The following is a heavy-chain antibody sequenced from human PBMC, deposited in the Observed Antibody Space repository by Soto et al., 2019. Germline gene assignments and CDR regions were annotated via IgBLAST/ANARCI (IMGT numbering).Heavy chain of an antibody. CDR1: GFTFSNAW. Sequence: GGSLRLSCAASGFTFSNAWMNWVRQAPGKGLEWVGRIKSKTDGGTTDYAAPVKGRFTISRDDSKNTLYLQMNSLKTEDTAVYYCTTGYYDYVWGSYRPPKHYFDYWGQGTLVTVSS. CDR2: IKSKTDGGTT. J-gene: IGHJ4*02. D-gene: IGHD3-16*02. CDR3: TTGYYDYVWGSYRPPKHYFDY. V-gene: IGHV3-15*07.